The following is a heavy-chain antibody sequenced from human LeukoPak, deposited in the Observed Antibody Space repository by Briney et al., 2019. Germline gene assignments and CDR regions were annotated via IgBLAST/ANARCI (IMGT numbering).Heavy chain of an antibody. Sequence: SETLSLTCAVYGASFSGYYWSWIRQPPGKGLEWIGEINHSGSTNYNPSLKSRVTISVDTSKNQFSLKLSSVTAADTAVYYCARSGPKSELLGGFDYWGQGTLVTVSS. J-gene: IGHJ4*02. CDR1: GASFSGYY. CDR2: INHSGST. D-gene: IGHD1-26*01. CDR3: ARSGPKSELLGGFDY. V-gene: IGHV4-34*01.